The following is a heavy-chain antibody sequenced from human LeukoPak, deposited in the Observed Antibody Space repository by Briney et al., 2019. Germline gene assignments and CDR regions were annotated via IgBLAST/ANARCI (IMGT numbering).Heavy chain of an antibody. V-gene: IGHV3-66*02. CDR1: GFTFSSCA. D-gene: IGHD3-10*01. CDR2: IYADGAT. Sequence: GGSLRLSCAASGFTFSSCAMSWVRQAPGRGLEWVSLIYADGATHYADSVKGLFTIYRDNSKTTVYLEMNSLRHEETAVYYCARDRAGTKAWVEFDPWGQGTLVTVSS. J-gene: IGHJ5*02. CDR3: ARDRAGTKAWVEFDP.